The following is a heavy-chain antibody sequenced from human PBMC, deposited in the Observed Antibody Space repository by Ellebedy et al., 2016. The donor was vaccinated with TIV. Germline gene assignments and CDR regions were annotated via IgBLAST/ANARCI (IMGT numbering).Heavy chain of an antibody. D-gene: IGHD1-26*01. Sequence: PGGSLRLSCAASGFTFSDYYMSWIRQAPGKGLEWVSYISDSRDYTDSADSVKGRFTISRDNAKNSVFLQMNSLRVEDTAVYYCARSVGANKGFDYWGQGTLVTVSS. J-gene: IGHJ4*02. CDR1: GFTFSDYY. V-gene: IGHV3-11*06. CDR2: ISDSRDYT. CDR3: ARSVGANKGFDY.